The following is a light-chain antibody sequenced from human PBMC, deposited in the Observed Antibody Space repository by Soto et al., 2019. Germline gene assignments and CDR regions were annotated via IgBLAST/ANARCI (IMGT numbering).Light chain of an antibody. V-gene: IGKV1-39*01. CDR1: QSINNY. CDR2: DAT. Sequence: IQLTQSPSSLSASVGDRVAITCRTSQSINNYLNWYQQKPGKAPKVLIYDATRLQSGVPSRFSGGGSGTDFTLTISSLQPEDFATYYCQQSYSTPSITFGQGTRLEIK. CDR3: QQSYSTPSIT. J-gene: IGKJ5*01.